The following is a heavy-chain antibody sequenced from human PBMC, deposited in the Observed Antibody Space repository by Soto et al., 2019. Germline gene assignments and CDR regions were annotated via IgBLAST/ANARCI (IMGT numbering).Heavy chain of an antibody. CDR2: ISGSGGST. J-gene: IGHJ6*03. Sequence: GGSLRLSCAASGFTFSSYAMSWVRQAPGKGLEWVSAISGSGGSTYYADSVKGRFTISRDNSKNTLYLQMNSLRAEDTAVYYCASLEVYYYYMDVWGKGTTVTVSS. CDR3: ASLEVYYYYMDV. V-gene: IGHV3-23*01. CDR1: GFTFSSYA.